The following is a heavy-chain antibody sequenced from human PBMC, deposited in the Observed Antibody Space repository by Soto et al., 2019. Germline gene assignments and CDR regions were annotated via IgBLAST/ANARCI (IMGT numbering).Heavy chain of an antibody. J-gene: IGHJ4*02. CDR3: ARSKDYYDSSGYSYLFDY. CDR2: ISSSGSTI. D-gene: IGHD3-22*01. Sequence: GGSLRLSCAASGFTFSIYEMNWVRHAPGKGLEWVSYISSSGSTIYYADSVKGRFTISRDNAKNSLYLQMNSLRAEDTAVYYCARSKDYYDSSGYSYLFDYWGQGTLVTVSS. CDR1: GFTFSIYE. V-gene: IGHV3-48*03.